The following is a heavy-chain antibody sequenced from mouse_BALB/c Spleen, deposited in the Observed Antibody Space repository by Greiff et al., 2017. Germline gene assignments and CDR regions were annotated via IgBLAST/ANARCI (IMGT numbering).Heavy chain of an antibody. V-gene: IGHV3-6*02. Sequence: EVKLLESGPGLVKPSQSLSLTCSVTGYSITSGYYWNWIRQFPGNKLEWMGYISYDGSNNYNPSLKNRISITRDTSKNQFFLKLNSVTTEDTATYYCARDIDGYYDYYAMDYWGQGTSVTVSS. CDR1: GYSITSGYY. CDR3: ARDIDGYYDYYAMDY. CDR2: ISYDGSN. D-gene: IGHD2-3*01. J-gene: IGHJ4*01.